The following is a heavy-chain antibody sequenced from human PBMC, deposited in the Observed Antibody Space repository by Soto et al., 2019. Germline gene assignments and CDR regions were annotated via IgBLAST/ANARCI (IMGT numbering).Heavy chain of an antibody. CDR3: AREYTSRSI. CDR1: GYIFIRYA. Sequence: RASVKVSCKTSGYIFIRYAIHWVRQAPGQGLEWMGRINTANDNRKYSPKFQGRVTFTSDTSATTVFMELSDLRLEDTAVYYCAREYTSRSIWGQGTLVTVSS. J-gene: IGHJ4*02. D-gene: IGHD3-10*01. V-gene: IGHV1-3*04. CDR2: INTANDNR.